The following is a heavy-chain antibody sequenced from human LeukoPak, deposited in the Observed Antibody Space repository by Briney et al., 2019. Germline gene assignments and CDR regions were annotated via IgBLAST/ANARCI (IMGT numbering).Heavy chain of an antibody. J-gene: IGHJ6*02. V-gene: IGHV3-23*01. CDR3: AKGRAIATLIPHGMDV. Sequence: GGSLRLSCVASGFTFSSYAMTWVRQAPGKGLEWVSVISGSGGSTYYADSVKGRFTISRDNSKNMLYLQMSSLTAEDTAVYYYAKGRAIATLIPHGMDVWGQGTTVTVSS. CDR1: GFTFSSYA. D-gene: IGHD2-21*01. CDR2: ISGSGGST.